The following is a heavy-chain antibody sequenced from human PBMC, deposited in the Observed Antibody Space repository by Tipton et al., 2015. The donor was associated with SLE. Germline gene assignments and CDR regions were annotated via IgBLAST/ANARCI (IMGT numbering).Heavy chain of an antibody. CDR2: NYYSGST. Sequence: TLSLTCTVSGGSISSYYWSWIREPPGKGLEWIGYNYYSGSTNYNPSLKSRVTISVDTSKNQFSLKLNSVTAADTAVYYCARGKDIVVARDAFDIWGQGTMVTVSS. CDR3: ARGKDIVVARDAFDI. CDR1: GGSISSYY. D-gene: IGHD2-15*01. J-gene: IGHJ3*02. V-gene: IGHV4-59*12.